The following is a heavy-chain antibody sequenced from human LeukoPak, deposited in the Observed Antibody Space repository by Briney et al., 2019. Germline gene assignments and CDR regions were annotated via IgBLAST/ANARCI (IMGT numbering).Heavy chain of an antibody. CDR2: INHSGST. J-gene: IGHJ4*02. D-gene: IGHD3-16*02. Sequence: PGGSLRLSCAASGFTFSSYGMHWVRQPPGKGLEWIGEINHSGSTNYNPSLKSRVTISVDTSKNQFSLKLSSVTAADTAVYYCARFDYVWGSYRYSFDYWGQGTLVTVSS. CDR1: GFTFSSYG. CDR3: ARFDYVWGSYRYSFDY. V-gene: IGHV4-34*01.